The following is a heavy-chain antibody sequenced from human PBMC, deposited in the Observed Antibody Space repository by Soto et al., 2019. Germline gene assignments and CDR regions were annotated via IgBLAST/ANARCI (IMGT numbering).Heavy chain of an antibody. CDR3: ARASPGGFYDSSGYFGPLSPYNFDY. Sequence: GGSLRLSCAASGFTFNTYWMSWVRQAPGKGLEWVANIKHDGSERYYEDSVQGRFTISRDNAKDSLYLQINGLRAEDTAVYYCARASPGGFYDSSGYFGPLSPYNFDYWGQGALVTVSS. D-gene: IGHD3-22*01. V-gene: IGHV3-7*03. J-gene: IGHJ4*02. CDR1: GFTFNTYW. CDR2: IKHDGSER.